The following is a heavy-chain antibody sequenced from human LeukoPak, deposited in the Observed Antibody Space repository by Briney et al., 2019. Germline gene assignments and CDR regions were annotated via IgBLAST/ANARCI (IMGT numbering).Heavy chain of an antibody. Sequence: PSETLSLTCTVSGDSMSSYFWSWIRQPPGKGLEWIGYIYYSGSTNYNPSLKSRVTISVDTSKNQFSLKLSSVTAADTAVYYCARGGGQSYYYYYMDVWGKGTTVTVSS. CDR3: ARGGGQSYYYYYMDV. CDR2: IYYSGST. J-gene: IGHJ6*03. V-gene: IGHV4-59*01. D-gene: IGHD2-15*01. CDR1: GDSMSSYF.